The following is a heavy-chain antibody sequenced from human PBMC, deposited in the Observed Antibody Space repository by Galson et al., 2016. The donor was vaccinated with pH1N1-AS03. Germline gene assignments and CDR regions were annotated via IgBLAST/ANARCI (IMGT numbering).Heavy chain of an antibody. Sequence: SLRLSCAASGFNFSASAMHWVRQTSGKGLEWIGRIRAKAYNYATEHASPGRGRFTIYKDDSKNTAVLQMNSLKIEDTAVYYCTRHPRRAAGGLGGFDPWGQGTLVTVSS. J-gene: IGHJ5*02. CDR2: IRAKAYNYAT. CDR1: GFNFSASA. CDR3: TRHPRRAAGGLGGFDP. D-gene: IGHD6-13*01. V-gene: IGHV3-73*01.